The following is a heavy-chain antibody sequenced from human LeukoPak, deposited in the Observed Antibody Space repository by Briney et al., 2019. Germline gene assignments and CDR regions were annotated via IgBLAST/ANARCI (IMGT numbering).Heavy chain of an antibody. V-gene: IGHV3-11*03. CDR3: ARGSGYYDRVLDY. D-gene: IGHD3-22*01. CDR2: ISSSGSYT. J-gene: IGHJ4*02. Sequence: GGSLIFSCAASGFTSSDYYMSWIRQAPGKGLEWVSYISSSGSYTNYADSVKGRFTISRDYAKNSLYLQMNSLRAEDTGVYFCARGSGYYDRVLDYWGQGTLVTVSS. CDR1: GFTSSDYY.